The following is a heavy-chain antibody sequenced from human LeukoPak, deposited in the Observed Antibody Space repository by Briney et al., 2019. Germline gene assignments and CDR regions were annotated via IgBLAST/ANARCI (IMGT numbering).Heavy chain of an antibody. V-gene: IGHV4-61*02. Sequence: PSQTLSLTCTVSGGSISSGSYYWSWIRQPAGKGLEWIGRIYTSGSTNYNPSLKSRVTISVDTSKNQFSLKLSSVTAADTAVYYCARDRNYGSGSYYNWFDPWGQGTLVTVSS. CDR1: GGSISSGSYY. J-gene: IGHJ5*02. CDR2: IYTSGST. CDR3: ARDRNYGSGSYYNWFDP. D-gene: IGHD3-10*01.